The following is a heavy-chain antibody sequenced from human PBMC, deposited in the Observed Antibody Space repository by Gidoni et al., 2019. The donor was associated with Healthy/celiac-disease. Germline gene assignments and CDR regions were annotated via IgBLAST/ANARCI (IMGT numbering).Heavy chain of an antibody. J-gene: IGHJ4*02. Sequence: EVQQLESGGGVVQPGGALRLSWVDSAFTFSSHAINWVRKAPWKGLEWCSAISGSGGSTYYADSVKCLFTISRDNSKNTLYLQMNSLRAEDTAVYYCAKGSSPDYYDISCYGHWGQGTLVAVSS. V-gene: IGHV3-23*01. CDR2: ISGSGGST. D-gene: IGHD3-22*01. CDR1: AFTFSSHA. CDR3: AKGSSPDYYDISCYGH.